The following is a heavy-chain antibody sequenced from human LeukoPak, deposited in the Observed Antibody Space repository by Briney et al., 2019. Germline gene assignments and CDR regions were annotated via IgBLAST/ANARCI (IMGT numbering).Heavy chain of an antibody. CDR1: GFTFSNYA. Sequence: GGSLRLSCAASGFTFSNYAMSWVRQSPGKGLEWVSTVIGSVVSTFYADSVKGRFTISRDNSKNTLYLQMNSLRAEDTAVYYCAKGGYDYIEGGYFDYWGQGTLVTVSS. D-gene: IGHD5-12*01. CDR2: VIGSVVST. V-gene: IGHV3-23*01. J-gene: IGHJ4*02. CDR3: AKGGYDYIEGGYFDY.